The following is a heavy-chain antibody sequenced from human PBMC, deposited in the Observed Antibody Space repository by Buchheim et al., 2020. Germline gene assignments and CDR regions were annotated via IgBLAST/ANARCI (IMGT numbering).Heavy chain of an antibody. J-gene: IGHJ4*02. D-gene: IGHD6-6*01. CDR1: GFTFSSYG. CDR2: IWYDGSNK. V-gene: IGHV3-33*01. CDR3: AREGDSSSKGGYFDY. Sequence: QVQLVESGGGVVQPGRSLRLSCAASGFTFSSYGMHWVRQAPGKGLEWVAVIWYDGSNKYYADSVKGRFTISRDNSKNTLYLQMNSLRAEDTAVYYCAREGDSSSKGGYFDYWGQGTL.